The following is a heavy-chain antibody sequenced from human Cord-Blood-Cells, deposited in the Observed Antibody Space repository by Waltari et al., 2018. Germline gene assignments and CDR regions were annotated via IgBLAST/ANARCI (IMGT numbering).Heavy chain of an antibody. CDR3: ARGRSRQLVHLRPVDY. Sequence: QVQLQESGPELVKPSETLSLPCTVSGGSISSYYWSWIRQPPGKGLEGIGYIYYSGSTNYMPSLKSRVTISVDTSKSQFSLRLSAVAAAGTAVYYCARGRSRQLVHLRPVDYWGQGTLVTVSS. CDR2: IYYSGST. D-gene: IGHD6-13*01. V-gene: IGHV4-59*01. CDR1: GGSISSYY. J-gene: IGHJ4*02.